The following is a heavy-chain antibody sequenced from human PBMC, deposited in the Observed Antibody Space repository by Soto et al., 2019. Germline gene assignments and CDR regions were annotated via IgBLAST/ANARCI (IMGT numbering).Heavy chain of an antibody. Sequence: QVQLVQSGAEVKKPGASVKVSCKAYGYTFSSYGLNWVRKAPGQGLEWMGWISAYSGNTVYTQRFKGRLTMSTDTTTVTAYMELSSLRSDDTAVYFCARDFYQSSGYCDYWGQGTLVTVSS. CDR1: GYTFSSYG. CDR2: ISAYSGNT. D-gene: IGHD3-22*01. J-gene: IGHJ4*02. CDR3: ARDFYQSSGYCDY. V-gene: IGHV1-18*01.